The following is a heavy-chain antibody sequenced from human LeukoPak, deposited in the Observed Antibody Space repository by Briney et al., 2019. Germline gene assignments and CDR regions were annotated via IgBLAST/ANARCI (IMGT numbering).Heavy chain of an antibody. D-gene: IGHD4-17*01. CDR3: TRYSLGGDYDFGY. CDR1: GYTFTGYY. CDR2: INPNSGGT. Sequence: VASVKVSCKASGYTFTGYYIHWVRPAPGQGLEWMGWINPNSGGTNYAQKSQGRVTMTRDTSISTGYMELSRLRSDDTAVFYCTRYSLGGDYDFGYWGQGTLVAVSS. J-gene: IGHJ4*02. V-gene: IGHV1-2*02.